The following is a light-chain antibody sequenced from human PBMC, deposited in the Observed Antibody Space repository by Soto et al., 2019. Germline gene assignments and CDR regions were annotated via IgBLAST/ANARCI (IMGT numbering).Light chain of an antibody. CDR1: QSISNW. V-gene: IGKV1-5*03. Sequence: DIQMTQPPSTLSASVGYTVTITCRASQSISNWLAWYQQKPGQAPKLLIHKASTLESGVPSRFSGSGSGTEFTLTISSLQPDDFATFYCQQYDRFPYTFGQGTKLEIK. CDR3: QQYDRFPYT. J-gene: IGKJ2*01. CDR2: KAS.